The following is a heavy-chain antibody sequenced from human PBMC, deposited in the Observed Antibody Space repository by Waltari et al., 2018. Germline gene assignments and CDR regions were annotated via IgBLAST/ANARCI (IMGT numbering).Heavy chain of an antibody. V-gene: IGHV3-23*01. CDR1: GFTFSSYA. Sequence: EVQLLESGGGLVQPGGSLRLSCAASGFTFSSYAMSWVRPAPGKGLEWVSAISGSGGSTYYADSVKGRFTSSRDNSKNTLYLQMNSLRAEDTAVYYCAKDKRPGGYDLTNFDYWGQGTLVTVSS. CDR2: ISGSGGST. D-gene: IGHD5-12*01. J-gene: IGHJ4*02. CDR3: AKDKRPGGYDLTNFDY.